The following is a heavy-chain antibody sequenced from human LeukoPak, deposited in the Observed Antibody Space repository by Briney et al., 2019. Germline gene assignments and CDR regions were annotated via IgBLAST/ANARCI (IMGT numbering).Heavy chain of an antibody. Sequence: PSETLSLTCTVSGGSISIYYWSWIRQPPGKGLEWIGYIYYSGSTNYNPSLKSRVTISVDTSKNQFSLKLSSVTAADTAVYYCARDLSYYDSSGSTPNVGWFDPWGQGTLVTVSS. V-gene: IGHV4-59*01. D-gene: IGHD3-22*01. J-gene: IGHJ5*02. CDR2: IYYSGST. CDR3: ARDLSYYDSSGSTPNVGWFDP. CDR1: GGSISIYY.